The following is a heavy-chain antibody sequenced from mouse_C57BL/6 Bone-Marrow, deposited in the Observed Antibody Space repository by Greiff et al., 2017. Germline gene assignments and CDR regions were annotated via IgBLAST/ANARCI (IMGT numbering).Heavy chain of an antibody. CDR3: ARRWFLYYYAMDY. CDR2: IHPNSGST. V-gene: IGHV1-64*01. D-gene: IGHD2-3*01. CDR1: GYTFTSYW. J-gene: IGHJ4*01. Sequence: VQLQQPGAELVKPGASVKLSCKASGYTFTSYWMHWVKQRPGQGLEWIGMIHPNSGSTNYNEKFKSKATLTVDKSSSTAYMQLSSLTSEDSAVYYCARRWFLYYYAMDYWGQGTSVTVSS.